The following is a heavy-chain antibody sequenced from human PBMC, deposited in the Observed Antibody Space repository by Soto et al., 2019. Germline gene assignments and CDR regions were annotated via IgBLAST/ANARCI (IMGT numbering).Heavy chain of an antibody. Sequence: QVQLVESGGAVVQPGKSLRLSCAASGFTFSSYGMYWIRQAPGKGLEWVAAISYDGSNKFHADSVKGRFTISRDNSQNTLYKQMSSLSTEDTAVYYCAKDIVRYTYGACDNWGQGALVTVSS. CDR3: AKDIVRYTYGACDN. CDR1: GFTFSSYG. V-gene: IGHV3-30*18. J-gene: IGHJ4*02. CDR2: ISYDGSNK. D-gene: IGHD5-18*01.